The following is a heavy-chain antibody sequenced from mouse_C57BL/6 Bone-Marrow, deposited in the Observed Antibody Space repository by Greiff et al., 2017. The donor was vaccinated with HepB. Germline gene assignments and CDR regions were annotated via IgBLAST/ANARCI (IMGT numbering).Heavy chain of an antibody. D-gene: IGHD1-1*01. CDR3: ARNYGSTSSWYFDV. J-gene: IGHJ1*03. V-gene: IGHV1-39*01. CDR2: INPNYGTT. CDR1: GYSFTDYN. Sequence: EVQLQESGPELVKPGASVKISCKASGYSFTDYNMNWVKQSNGKSLEWIGVINPNYGTTSYNQKFKGKATLTVDQSSSTAYMQLNSLTSEDSAVYYCARNYGSTSSWYFDVWGTGTTVTVSS.